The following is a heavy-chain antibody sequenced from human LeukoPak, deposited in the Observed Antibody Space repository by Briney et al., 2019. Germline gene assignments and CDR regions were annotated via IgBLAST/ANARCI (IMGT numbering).Heavy chain of an antibody. J-gene: IGHJ4*02. D-gene: IGHD5-18*01. Sequence: ASVKVSCKVSGYTLTELSMHWVRQAPGKGLEWMGGFDPEDGETIYAQKFQGRVTMTEVTSTDTAYMELSSLRSEDTAVYYRATALGYSYGFDYWGQGTLVTVSS. CDR2: FDPEDGET. V-gene: IGHV1-24*01. CDR1: GYTLTELS. CDR3: ATALGYSYGFDY.